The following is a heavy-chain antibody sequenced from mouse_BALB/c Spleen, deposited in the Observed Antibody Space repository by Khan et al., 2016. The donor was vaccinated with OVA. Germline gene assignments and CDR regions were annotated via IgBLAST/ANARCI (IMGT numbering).Heavy chain of an antibody. Sequence: QIQLVQSGPELKKPGETVQISCKASGFTFTNYGMNWVKQTPGKGLKWMGWINTYTGEPSFADDFKGRFAFSLENSASTAYLQINSLKNEDTATYFCARVGDIETMDFWGQGTSVTVSS. CDR2: INTYTGEP. CDR3: ARVGDIETMDF. V-gene: IGHV9-3-1*01. CDR1: GFTFTNYG. J-gene: IGHJ4*01. D-gene: IGHD3-3*01.